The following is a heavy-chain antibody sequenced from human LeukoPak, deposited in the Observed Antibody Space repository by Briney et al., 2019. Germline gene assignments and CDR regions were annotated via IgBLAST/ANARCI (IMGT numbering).Heavy chain of an antibody. J-gene: IGHJ4*02. D-gene: IGHD3-10*01. Sequence: TGGSLRLSCAASGFTFSSYAMNWVRQAPGKGLEWVSTIDSGGTTYYADSVKGRFTISRDNSKNTLYLQMNSLRAEDTAVYYCAKDSPRYYGSGSYYMNWGQGTLVTVSS. CDR3: AKDSPRYYGSGSYYMN. CDR1: GFTFSSYA. CDR2: IDSGGTT. V-gene: IGHV3-23*01.